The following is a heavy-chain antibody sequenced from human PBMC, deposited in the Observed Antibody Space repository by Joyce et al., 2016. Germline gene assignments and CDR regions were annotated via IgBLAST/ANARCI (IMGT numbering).Heavy chain of an antibody. V-gene: IGHV4-39*01. CDR1: GGSVRSNEYY. Sequence: QLQLQESGPGLVKPSETLFLTCTVSGGSVRSNEYYWAWIRQPPGQGLEWIGSFCYTGSTYYNLSLMSRLTTSVDTSTNQFSLSLRSVTAADTAVYFCARHFGRSKQWLIWFDPWGPGTLVTVSS. CDR3: ARHFGRSKQWLIWFDP. D-gene: IGHD6-19*01. J-gene: IGHJ5*02. CDR2: FCYTGST.